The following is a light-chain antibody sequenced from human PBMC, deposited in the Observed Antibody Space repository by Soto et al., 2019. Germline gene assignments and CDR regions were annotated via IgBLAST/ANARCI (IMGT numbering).Light chain of an antibody. CDR1: SSDVGRYNI. Sequence: QSALPQPASVSGSPGQSITISCTGTSSDVGRYNIVSWYQQHPGKAPKLMIYEGSKRPSGVSNRFSGSKSGNTASLTISGLQAEDEADYYCCSYAGSSTYVFGTWTKVTAL. CDR2: EGS. CDR3: CSYAGSSTYV. V-gene: IGLV2-23*01. J-gene: IGLJ1*01.